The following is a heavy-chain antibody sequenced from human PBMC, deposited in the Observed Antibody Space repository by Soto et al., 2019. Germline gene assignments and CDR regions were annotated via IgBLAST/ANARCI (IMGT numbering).Heavy chain of an antibody. CDR1: GGSLNSYY. V-gene: IGHV4-59*12. J-gene: IGHJ6*02. Sequence: PSETLSLTCTVSGGSLNSYYWTWIRQSPGKGLEWIGFVSSTGSTNYNPSLKSRVTMSVDTSTNQFSLKLTSVTAADTAVYYCAREGAAPYYYYGMDVWGQGTTVTVSS. CDR3: AREGAAPYYYYGMDV. D-gene: IGHD6-6*01. CDR2: VSSTGST.